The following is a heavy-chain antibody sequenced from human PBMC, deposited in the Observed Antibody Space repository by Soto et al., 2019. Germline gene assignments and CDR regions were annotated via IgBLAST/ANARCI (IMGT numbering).Heavy chain of an antibody. CDR1: GFTFNNAW. CDR2: IKSKADGETR. J-gene: IGHJ4*02. Sequence: GGSLRLACAASGFTFNNAWMNWVRQAPGKGLERVGRIKSKADGETRDYAESVKGRFTISRDDSKNTLYLQMSSLNPEDTAVYYCQLDIEYWGLGTLVTVSS. V-gene: IGHV3-15*07. D-gene: IGHD1-1*01. CDR3: QLDIEY.